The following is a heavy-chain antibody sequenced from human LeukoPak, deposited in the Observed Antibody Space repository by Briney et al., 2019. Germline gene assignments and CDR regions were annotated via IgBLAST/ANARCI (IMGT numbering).Heavy chain of an antibody. CDR3: ASGYDSSGYCDY. CDR2: IYTSGST. J-gene: IGHJ4*02. V-gene: IGHV4-61*02. D-gene: IGHD3-22*01. Sequence: PSETLSLTCTVSGGSIRSGSYYWSWIRQPAGKGLEWIGRIYTSGSTNYNPSLKSRVTISVDTSKNQFSLKLSSVTAADTAVYYCASGYDSSGYCDYWGQGTLVTVSS. CDR1: GGSIRSGSYY.